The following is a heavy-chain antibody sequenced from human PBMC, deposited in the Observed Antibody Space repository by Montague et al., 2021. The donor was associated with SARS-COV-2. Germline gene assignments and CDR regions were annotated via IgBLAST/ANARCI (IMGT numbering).Heavy chain of an antibody. J-gene: IGHJ4*02. CDR3: ASTPRYSFGFWAY. CDR1: GASSSYYY. V-gene: IGHV4-34*01. D-gene: IGHD5-12*01. Sequence: SETLSLTCAVYGASSSYYYWSWIRQSPGKGLEGVGEINHSGYTDYNPSLESRLTISLDSSKKQFSLKMTSVTAADTAIYYCASTPRYSFGFWAYCGQGTLVSVSS. CDR2: INHSGYT.